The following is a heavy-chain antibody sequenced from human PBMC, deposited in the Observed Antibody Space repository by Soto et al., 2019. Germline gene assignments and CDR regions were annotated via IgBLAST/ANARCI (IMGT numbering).Heavy chain of an antibody. CDR3: ARESGYYYDSSGFDP. Sequence: GASVKVSCKASGYTFTSYAMHWVRQAPGQRLEWMGWINAGNGNTKYSQKFQGRVTITRDASASTAYMELSSLRSEDTAVYYCARESGYYYDSSGFDPWGQGTLVTVSS. V-gene: IGHV1-3*01. J-gene: IGHJ5*02. CDR1: GYTFTSYA. D-gene: IGHD3-22*01. CDR2: INAGNGNT.